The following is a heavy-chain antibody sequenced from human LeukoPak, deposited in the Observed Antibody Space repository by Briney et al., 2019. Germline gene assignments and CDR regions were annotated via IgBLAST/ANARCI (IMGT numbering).Heavy chain of an antibody. Sequence: SQTLSLTCTVSGGSISSGDYYWSWIRQPPGKGLEWIGYIYYSGSTYYNPSLKSRVTISVDTSKNQFSLKLSSVTAADTTVCYCARDQNYDTTEGFDPWGQGTLVTVSS. CDR1: GGSISSGDYY. V-gene: IGHV4-30-4*08. J-gene: IGHJ5*02. CDR3: ARDQNYDTTEGFDP. D-gene: IGHD3-9*01. CDR2: IYYSGST.